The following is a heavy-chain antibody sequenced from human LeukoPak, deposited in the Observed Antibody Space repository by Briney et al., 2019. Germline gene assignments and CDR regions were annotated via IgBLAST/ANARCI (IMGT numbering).Heavy chain of an antibody. J-gene: IGHJ4*02. CDR2: FDPEDGET. V-gene: IGHV1-24*01. Sequence: ASVKVSCKVSGYTLTELSMHWVRQAPGKGLEWMGGFDPEDGETIYAQKFQGRVTMTEDTSTDTAYMELSSLRSEDTAVYYCATSLAPAYDSSGYYFDYWGQGTLVTVSS. CDR3: ATSLAPAYDSSGYYFDY. CDR1: GYTLTELS. D-gene: IGHD3-22*01.